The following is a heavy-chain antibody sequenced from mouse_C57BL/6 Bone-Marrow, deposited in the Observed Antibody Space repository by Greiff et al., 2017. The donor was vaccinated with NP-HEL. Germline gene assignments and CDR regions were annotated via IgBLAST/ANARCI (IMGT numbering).Heavy chain of an antibody. CDR2: IYPRSGNT. CDR3: AGQLGRSCDY. Sequence: VKLVESGAELARPGASVKLSCKASGYTFTSSGISWVKQRTGQGLEWIGEIYPRSGNTYYNEKLKGKATLTADKSSSTAYMELRSLTSEDSAGYFCAGQLGRSCDYWGQGTTLTVSS. V-gene: IGHV1-81*01. D-gene: IGHD4-1*02. J-gene: IGHJ2*01. CDR1: GYTFTSSG.